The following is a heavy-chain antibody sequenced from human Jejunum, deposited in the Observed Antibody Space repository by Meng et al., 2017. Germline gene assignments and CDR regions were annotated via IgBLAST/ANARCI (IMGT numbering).Heavy chain of an antibody. CDR2: ISFSGST. J-gene: IGHJ4*02. CDR3: ARGGGYYSRFDF. D-gene: IGHD3-22*01. CDR1: GGSISRDSYY. Sequence: GSLRLSCTVSGGSISRDSYYWGWIRQPPGKGLEWIGSISFSGSTYFNPSLNSRLTISVDTSKNQFSLKLSSVTAADTAVYYCARGGGYYSRFDFWGQGTLVTVSS. V-gene: IGHV4-39*07.